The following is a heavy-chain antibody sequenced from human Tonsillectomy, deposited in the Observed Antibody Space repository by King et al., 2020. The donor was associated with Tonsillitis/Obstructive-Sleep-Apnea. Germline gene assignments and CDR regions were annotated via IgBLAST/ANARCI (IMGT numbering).Heavy chain of an antibody. Sequence: VQLVESGGGLVQPGESLRLSCAASGFTFSTYWMSWVRQAPGKGLEWVANIKQDGGEKYYVDSVKGRFTISRDNAKNSLYLQMNSLRAEDTAVYFCARDRCSGVGCYFDYWVQGTLVTVSS. V-gene: IGHV3-7*03. J-gene: IGHJ4*02. D-gene: IGHD2-15*01. CDR3: ARDRCSGVGCYFDY. CDR1: GFTFSTYW. CDR2: IKQDGGEK.